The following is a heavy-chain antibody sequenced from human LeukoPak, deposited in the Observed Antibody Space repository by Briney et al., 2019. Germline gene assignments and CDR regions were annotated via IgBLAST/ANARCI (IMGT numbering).Heavy chain of an antibody. CDR1: GGSINSGANY. CDR3: ARAWYSSGWVVGWFDP. CDR2: IYYSGST. D-gene: IGHD6-19*01. Sequence: SETLSLTCTVSGGSINSGANYWAWISQPPGKGLEWIGTIYYSGSTYYNPSLNSRVTMSLDTSKNQFSLKLTSVTAADTAVYYCARAWYSSGWVVGWFDPWGQGTLVTVSS. V-gene: IGHV4-39*07. J-gene: IGHJ5*02.